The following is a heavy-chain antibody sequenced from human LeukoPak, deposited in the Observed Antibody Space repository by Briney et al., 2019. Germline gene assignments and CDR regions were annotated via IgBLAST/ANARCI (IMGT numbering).Heavy chain of an antibody. CDR1: GFTLSGSD. D-gene: IGHD5-24*01. CDR2: IRSKANSYAT. J-gene: IGHJ1*01. Sequence: GGSLKPSCAASGFTLSGSDMHWVRQASGKGLEWVGRIRSKANSYATAYAASVKGRFTISRDDSKNTAYLQMNSLKTEDTAVYYCVVATISAEYFQHWGQGTLVTVSS. V-gene: IGHV3-73*01. CDR3: VVATISAEYFQH.